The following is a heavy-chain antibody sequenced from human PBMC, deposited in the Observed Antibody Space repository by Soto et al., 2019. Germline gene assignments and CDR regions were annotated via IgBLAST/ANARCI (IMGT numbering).Heavy chain of an antibody. D-gene: IGHD6-6*01. CDR3: ARQLGFFSSSSYSYSVLDF. J-gene: IGHJ6*02. CDR2: IYPGDSDT. CDR1: GYSFTSYW. V-gene: IGHV5-51*01. Sequence: GEYLKISCKGSGYSFTSYWIGWVRQMPGKGLEWMGVIYPGDSDTRYSPSFQGQVTISANKSISTAYLQWCSLKASDTAMCYCARQLGFFSSSSYSYSVLDFWGQGSTDTAS.